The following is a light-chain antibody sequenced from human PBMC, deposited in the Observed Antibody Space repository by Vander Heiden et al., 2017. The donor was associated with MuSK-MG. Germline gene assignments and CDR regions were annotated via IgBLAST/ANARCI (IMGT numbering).Light chain of an antibody. V-gene: IGKV3-11*01. CDR1: QSVRTS. CDR2: DAS. J-gene: IGKJ4*01. CDR3: QQRTPWPT. Sequence: EIVLTQSPATLSLSPGERATLSCRASQSVRTSLAWYQQKPGQAPRLLISDASKRASGIPARFTGGGSETDFTLTISSLEPEDFAVYYCQQRTPWPTFGGGTKVEIK.